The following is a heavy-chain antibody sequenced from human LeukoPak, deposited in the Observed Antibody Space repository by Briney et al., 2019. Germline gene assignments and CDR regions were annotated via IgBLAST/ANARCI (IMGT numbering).Heavy chain of an antibody. J-gene: IGHJ4*02. CDR1: GFTFSSYG. CDR3: AKDHLGYCSSTSCSGGSDY. D-gene: IGHD2-2*01. V-gene: IGHV3-30*02. Sequence: GGSLRLSCAASGFTFSSYGMHWVRQAPGKGLEWVAFIRYDGSNKYYADSVKGRFTISRDNSKNTLYLQMNSLRAEDTAVYYCAKDHLGYCSSTSCSGGSDYWAREPWSPSPQ. CDR2: IRYDGSNK.